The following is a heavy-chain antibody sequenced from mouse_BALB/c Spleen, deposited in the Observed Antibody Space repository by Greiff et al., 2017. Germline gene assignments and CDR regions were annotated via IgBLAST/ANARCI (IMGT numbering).Heavy chain of an antibody. D-gene: IGHD2-1*01. V-gene: IGHV1-15*01. CDR3: TRCGNYVFDY. Sequence: VQLQQSGAELVRPGASVTLSCKASGYTFTDYEMHWVKQTPVHGLEWIGAIDPETGGTAYNQKFKGKATLTADKSSSTAYMELRSLTSEDSAVYYCTRCGNYVFDYWGQGTTLTVSA. CDR1: GYTFTDYE. CDR2: IDPETGGT. J-gene: IGHJ2*01.